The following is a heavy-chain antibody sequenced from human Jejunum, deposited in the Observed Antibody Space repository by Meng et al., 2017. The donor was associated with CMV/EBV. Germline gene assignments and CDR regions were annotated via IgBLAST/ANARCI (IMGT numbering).Heavy chain of an antibody. CDR3: ARGTKVSYCSSTSCYWFDP. J-gene: IGHJ5*02. Sequence: SFSGCYWSWIRQPPGKGLEWIGEINHSGSTNYNPSIKSRVTISVDTSKNQFSLKLSSVTAADTAVYYCARGTKVSYCSSTSCYWFDPWGQGTLVTVSS. CDR1: SFSGCY. V-gene: IGHV4-34*01. CDR2: INHSGST. D-gene: IGHD2-2*01.